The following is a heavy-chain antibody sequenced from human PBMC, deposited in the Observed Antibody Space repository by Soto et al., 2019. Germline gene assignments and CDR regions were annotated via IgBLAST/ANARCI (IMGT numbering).Heavy chain of an antibody. CDR2: INIYGGGT. CDR1: GYTFTSYG. J-gene: IGHJ4*02. CDR3: ARALYYYDNSGLAF. D-gene: IGHD3-22*01. V-gene: IGHV1-18*01. Sequence: QVHLEQSGPEVKKPGASVKVSCKASGYTFTSYGISWVRLAPGQGLEWMGWINIYGGGTNYAQKYQDRVTMTRDTSTTTVYLEMRSLTSDDTAIYYCARALYYYDNSGLAFWGQGTLVTVSS.